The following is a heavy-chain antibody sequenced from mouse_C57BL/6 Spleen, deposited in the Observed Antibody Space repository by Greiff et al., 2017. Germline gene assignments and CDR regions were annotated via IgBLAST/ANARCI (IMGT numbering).Heavy chain of an antibody. CDR3: ASEGEVKSYGSRSL. J-gene: IGHJ3*01. CDR1: GYTFTNYY. Sequence: EVQLQQSGPELVKPGASVKMSCKASGYTFTNYYMNWVKQRHGKSLEWIGIINPYNGGTSYNQKFKGKATLTVDKSSSTAYMELNSLTSEDSAVYYCASEGEVKSYGSRSLGGQGTLVTVSA. CDR2: INPYNGGT. D-gene: IGHD1-1*01. V-gene: IGHV1-19*01.